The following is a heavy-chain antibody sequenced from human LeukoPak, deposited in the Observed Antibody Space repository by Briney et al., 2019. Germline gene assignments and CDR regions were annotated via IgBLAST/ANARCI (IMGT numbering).Heavy chain of an antibody. J-gene: IGHJ4*02. Sequence: SETLSLTCTVFGGSINSGDFYWSWIRQPPGKGLEWIGFIYDGGRTYYNPSLKSRVSISMDTSSNQFSLKLDSVTTADTAVYYCARAGDEDSWGQGTLVTVSS. CDR3: ARAGDEDS. CDR2: IYDGGRT. V-gene: IGHV4-30-4*08. D-gene: IGHD5-24*01. CDR1: GGSINSGDFY.